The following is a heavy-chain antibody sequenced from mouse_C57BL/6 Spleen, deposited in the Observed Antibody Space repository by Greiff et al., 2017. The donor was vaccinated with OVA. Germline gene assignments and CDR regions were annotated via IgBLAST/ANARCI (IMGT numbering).Heavy chain of an antibody. D-gene: IGHD3-3*01. J-gene: IGHJ4*01. CDR3: TRLGQDAMDY. CDR2: IDPESGGT. CDR1: GYTFTDYE. Sequence: VQLQQSGAELVRPGASVTLSCKASGYTFTDYEMHWVKQTPVHGLEWIGAIDPESGGTDYNQKFKGKATLTADKSSSTAYMELRSLTSEDSAVYYCTRLGQDAMDYWGQGTSVTVSS. V-gene: IGHV1-15*01.